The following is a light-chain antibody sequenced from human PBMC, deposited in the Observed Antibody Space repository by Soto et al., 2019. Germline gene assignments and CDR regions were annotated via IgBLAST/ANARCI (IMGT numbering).Light chain of an antibody. V-gene: IGKV3-15*01. CDR3: QQYNNWPRT. Sequence: EIVMTQSPGTLSVSPGERATLSCRASQSVGGNLAWYQQKPGQAPRLLIYGPSTRATGIPVRFSGSGSGTEFTLTISSLQSEDFAVYYCQQYNNWPRTFGQGTKVEVK. CDR2: GPS. J-gene: IGKJ1*01. CDR1: QSVGGN.